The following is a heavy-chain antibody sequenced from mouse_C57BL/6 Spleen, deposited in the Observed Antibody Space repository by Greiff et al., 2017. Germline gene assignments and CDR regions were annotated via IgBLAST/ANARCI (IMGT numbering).Heavy chain of an antibody. Sequence: VQLQQSGAELVRPGASVTLSCKASGYTFTDYEMHWVKQTPVHGLEWIGAIDPETGGTAYNQKFKGKAILTADKSSSTAYMELRSLTSEDSAVYYCTRSTAYFDYWGQGTTLTVAS. CDR3: TRSTAYFDY. V-gene: IGHV1-15*01. J-gene: IGHJ2*01. CDR2: IDPETGGT. CDR1: GYTFTDYE.